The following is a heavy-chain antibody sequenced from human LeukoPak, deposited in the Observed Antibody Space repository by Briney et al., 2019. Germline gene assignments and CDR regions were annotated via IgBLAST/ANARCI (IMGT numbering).Heavy chain of an antibody. Sequence: GGSLRLSCAASGLTFSSYSMTWVRQAPGKGLEWVSSINSGGHYIYYADSLKGRFTITRDNAKNSLYLQMNALRSEDTAVYYCARGYSSTWATGYWGQGTLVTVSS. CDR2: INSGGHYI. D-gene: IGHD6-13*01. CDR3: ARGYSSTWATGY. J-gene: IGHJ4*02. V-gene: IGHV3-21*01. CDR1: GLTFSSYS.